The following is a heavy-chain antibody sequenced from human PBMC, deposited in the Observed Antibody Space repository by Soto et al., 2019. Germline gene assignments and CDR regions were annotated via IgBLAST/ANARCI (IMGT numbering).Heavy chain of an antibody. Sequence: SVTLSLTCAVSGGSISSSNWWSWVRQPPGKGLEWIGEIYHSGSTNYNPSLKSRVTISVDKSKNQFSLKLSSVTAADTVVYYCARVRYSYGYHFDYWGQGTLVTVSS. CDR2: IYHSGST. CDR3: ARVRYSYGYHFDY. V-gene: IGHV4-4*02. J-gene: IGHJ4*02. D-gene: IGHD5-18*01. CDR1: GGSISSSNW.